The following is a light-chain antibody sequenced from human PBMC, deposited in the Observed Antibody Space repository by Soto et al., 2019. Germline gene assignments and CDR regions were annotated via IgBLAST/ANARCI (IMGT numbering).Light chain of an antibody. CDR2: GAS. V-gene: IGKV3-20*01. CDR3: QHYGTTPWT. J-gene: IGKJ1*01. CDR1: KSVCSRC. Sequence: ETVLTQSPGTLSLSPGERVTLSCRTSKSVCSRCFAWYQQKPGQSPRLLIYGASTRATGIPDRFSGSGSGTDFTLTISRLEPEDFAVYYCQHYGTTPWTFGQGTKVAIK.